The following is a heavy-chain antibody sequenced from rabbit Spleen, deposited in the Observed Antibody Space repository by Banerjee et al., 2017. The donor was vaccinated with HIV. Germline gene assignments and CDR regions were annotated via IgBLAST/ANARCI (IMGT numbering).Heavy chain of an antibody. V-gene: IGHV1S45*01. Sequence: QEQVVESGGGLVQPEGSLTLSCKASGFSFSGGYYISWVRQAPGKGLEWIGCIATGSGSTYYASWAKGRFTISKTSSTTVTLQMTSLTAADTATYFCASGYSDVYFSLWGPGTLVTVS. CDR3: ASGYSDVYFSL. CDR1: GFSFSGGYY. CDR2: IATGSGST. D-gene: IGHD1-1*01. J-gene: IGHJ4*01.